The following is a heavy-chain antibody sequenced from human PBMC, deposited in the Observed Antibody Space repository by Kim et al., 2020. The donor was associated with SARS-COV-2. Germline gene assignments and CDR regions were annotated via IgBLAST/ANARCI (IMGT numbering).Heavy chain of an antibody. Sequence: YKPSIKRRVTKSVDTSKNQFSRKRSSVTAADTAVYYCASSPPMATTLIDYWGQGTLVTVSS. D-gene: IGHD5-12*01. J-gene: IGHJ4*02. CDR3: ASSPPMATTLIDY. V-gene: IGHV4-34*01.